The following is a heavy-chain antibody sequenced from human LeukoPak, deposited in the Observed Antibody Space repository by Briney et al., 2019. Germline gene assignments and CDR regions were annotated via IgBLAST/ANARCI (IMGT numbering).Heavy chain of an antibody. Sequence: GGSLRLSCAASGFTFSNYAIHWVRQAPGKGLEYVSVISSNGGSTYYANSVKGRFTISRDNSKNTLYLQMGSLRPEDMAVYYCARGRLVVTALDYWGQGTLVTVSS. CDR3: ARGRLVVTALDY. J-gene: IGHJ4*02. D-gene: IGHD2-21*02. CDR1: GFTFSNYA. V-gene: IGHV3-64*01. CDR2: ISSNGGST.